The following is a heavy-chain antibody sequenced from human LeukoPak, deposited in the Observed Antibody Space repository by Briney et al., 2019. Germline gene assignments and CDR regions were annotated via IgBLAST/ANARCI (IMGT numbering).Heavy chain of an antibody. J-gene: IGHJ6*03. CDR1: GYTFTSCG. V-gene: IGHV1-18*01. Sequence: GASVKVSCKASGYTFTSCGNSRVRQAPGQGLEWMGWISSYNGNTNYAQKLQGRVTMTTDTSTSTAYMELRSLRSDDTAVYYCARWAQPYHYYYMDVWGKGTTVTISS. CDR3: ARWAQPYHYYYMDV. CDR2: ISSYNGNT.